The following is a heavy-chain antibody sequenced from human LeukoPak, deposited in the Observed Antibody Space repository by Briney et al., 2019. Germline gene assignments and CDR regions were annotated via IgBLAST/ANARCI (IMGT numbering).Heavy chain of an antibody. CDR3: ARDRGYSTFDY. CDR1: GFTFSTYW. D-gene: IGHD4-23*01. V-gene: IGHV3-7*01. CDR2: MKEDGGEI. J-gene: IGHJ4*02. Sequence: PGGSLRLSCAASGFTFSTYWMSWVRQAPGKGLEWVANMKEDGGEINYVDSVKGRFTISRDNARNSLYLQMNSLRVEDTAVYYCARDRGYSTFDYWGQGTLVTVSS.